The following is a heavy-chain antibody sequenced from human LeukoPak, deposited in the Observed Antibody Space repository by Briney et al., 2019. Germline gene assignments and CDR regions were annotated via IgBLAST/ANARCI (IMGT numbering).Heavy chain of an antibody. CDR3: AKAASSSWPSYYYGMDV. D-gene: IGHD6-13*01. CDR2: ITGSGGNT. CDR1: GFICSSYS. V-gene: IGHV3-23*01. Sequence: QSGGSLRLSCAASGFICSSYSMSWVRQAPGKGLEWVSVITGSGGNTYYADSVKGRFTISKDNSKNTVYLQMSSLRVDDTAVYYCAKAASSSWPSYYYGMDVWGQGTTVTVSS. J-gene: IGHJ6*02.